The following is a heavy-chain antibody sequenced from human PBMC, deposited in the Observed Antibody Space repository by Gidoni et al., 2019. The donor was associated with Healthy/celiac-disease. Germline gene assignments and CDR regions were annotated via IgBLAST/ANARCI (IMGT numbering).Heavy chain of an antibody. Sequence: QVQLQESGPGLVQPSQNLSLPCTFSGGSSRSGGYYWSWIRQHPGKGLEWIGYIYNSGSTYDNPALKSRVTISVDTSKNQFSLKLSSVTAADTAVYYCARVASVTMVRGVTYYYYGMDVWGQGTTVTVSS. J-gene: IGHJ6*02. D-gene: IGHD3-10*01. CDR2: IYNSGST. V-gene: IGHV4-31*03. CDR3: ARVASVTMVRGVTYYYYGMDV. CDR1: GGSSRSGGYY.